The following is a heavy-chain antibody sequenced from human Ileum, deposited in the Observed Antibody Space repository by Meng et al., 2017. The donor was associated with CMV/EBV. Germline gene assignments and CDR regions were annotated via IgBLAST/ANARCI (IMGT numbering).Heavy chain of an antibody. CDR2: ISGSGTGT. D-gene: IGHD3-3*01. CDR1: SSSYA. CDR3: AFPFGVSMTLNYYYGLDV. Sequence: SSSYAMSWGRQAPGKGLEWVSGISGSGTGTFYADSVKGRFTISRDNSKNMMFLQLNSLRAEDTAVYYCAFPFGVSMTLNYYYGLDVWGHGTAVTVSS. J-gene: IGHJ6*02. V-gene: IGHV3-23*01.